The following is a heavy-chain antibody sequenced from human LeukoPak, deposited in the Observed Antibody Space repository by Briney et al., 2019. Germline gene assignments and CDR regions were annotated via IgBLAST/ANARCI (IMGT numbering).Heavy chain of an antibody. CDR1: GGSISNYY. CDR2: IYHSGST. J-gene: IGHJ4*02. CDR3: ARGVARSSKFHFSYYFDY. V-gene: IGHV4-59*12. D-gene: IGHD6-6*01. Sequence: SETLFLTCTVSGGSISNYYWSWIRQPPGKELEWIGSIYHSGSTYYNPSLKSRVTISVDTSKNQFSLKLSSVTAADTAVYYCARGVARSSKFHFSYYFDYWGQGTLVTVSS.